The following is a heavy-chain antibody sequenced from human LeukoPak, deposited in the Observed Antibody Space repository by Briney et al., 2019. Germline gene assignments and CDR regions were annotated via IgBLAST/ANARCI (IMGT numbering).Heavy chain of an antibody. CDR1: GGSFSGYY. V-gene: IGHV4-34*01. CDR3: AGNKWLRYRRNWFDP. CDR2: INHSGST. J-gene: IGHJ5*02. D-gene: IGHD5-12*01. Sequence: SETLSLTCAVYGGSFSGYYWSWIRQPPGKGLEWIGEINHSGSTNYNPSLKSRVTISVDTSKNQFSLKLSSVTAADTAVYYCAGNKWLRYRRNWFDPWGQGTLVTVSS.